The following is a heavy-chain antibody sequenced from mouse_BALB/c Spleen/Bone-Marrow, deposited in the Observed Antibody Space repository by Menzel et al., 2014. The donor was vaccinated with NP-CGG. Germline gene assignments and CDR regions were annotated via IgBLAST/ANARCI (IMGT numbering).Heavy chain of an antibody. CDR1: GFSLTSYG. Sequence: VQLQESGPGLVAPSQRLSITCTVSGFSLTSYGVHWVRQPPGKGLEWLGVIWAGGSTNYNSALMSRLSISKDNSKSXVFLKMNSLQTDDTAMYYCARDYYGSSYFDYWGQGTTLTVSS. V-gene: IGHV2-9*02. CDR3: ARDYYGSSYFDY. D-gene: IGHD1-1*01. CDR2: IWAGGST. J-gene: IGHJ2*01.